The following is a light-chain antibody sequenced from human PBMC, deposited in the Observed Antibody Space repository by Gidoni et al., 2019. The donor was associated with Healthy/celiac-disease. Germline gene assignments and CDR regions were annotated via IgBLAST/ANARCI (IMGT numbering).Light chain of an antibody. J-gene: IGKJ3*01. CDR2: DAS. CDR1: QSVSSY. V-gene: IGKV3-11*01. Sequence: EIVLTQSPATLSLSPGERATLSCRASQSVSSYLAWYQQKPGQAPRLLIYDASNRATGIPARFSGSGSGTDFTLTISSLEPEDFAVYYCQQRSNWPPGFTFXPGTKVDIK. CDR3: QQRSNWPPGFT.